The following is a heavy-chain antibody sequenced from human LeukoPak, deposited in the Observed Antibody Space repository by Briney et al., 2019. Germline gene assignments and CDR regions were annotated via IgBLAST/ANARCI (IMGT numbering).Heavy chain of an antibody. CDR1: GYAFTSYY. Sequence: ASVKVSCKASGYAFTSYYMHWVRQAPGQGLEWMGIINPSGGSTSYAQKFQGRVTMTRDMSTSTVYMELSSLRSEDTAVYYCARGRELVVDAFDIWGQGTMVTVSS. J-gene: IGHJ3*02. V-gene: IGHV1-46*01. CDR3: ARGRELVVDAFDI. D-gene: IGHD1-26*01. CDR2: INPSGGST.